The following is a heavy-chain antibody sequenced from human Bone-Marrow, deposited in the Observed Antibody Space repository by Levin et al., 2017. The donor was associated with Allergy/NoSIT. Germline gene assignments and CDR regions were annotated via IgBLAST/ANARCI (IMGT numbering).Heavy chain of an antibody. D-gene: IGHD1-1*01. V-gene: IGHV4-59*01. CDR3: VRVTTGTVDY. J-gene: IGHJ4*02. Sequence: TSSETLSLTCTVSGVSISNNYWGWIRQPPGKGLEWIGYIYYTGDTNYIPSLKSRVTISVDTSKNQFSLTLSSVTAADTAIYYCVRVTTGTVDYWGQGSLVTVSS. CDR1: GVSISNNY. CDR2: IYYTGDT.